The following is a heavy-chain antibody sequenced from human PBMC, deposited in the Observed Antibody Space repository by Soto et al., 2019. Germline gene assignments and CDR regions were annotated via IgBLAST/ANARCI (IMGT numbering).Heavy chain of an antibody. CDR3: SGGWFGEYLYYYDY. J-gene: IGHJ4*02. CDR2: ISAYNGNT. V-gene: IGHV1-18*01. CDR1: GNTFTSYG. Sequence: ASVKVSCKASGNTFTSYGIRWVRQAPGQGLEWMGWISAYNGNTNYAEKLQGRVTMTTDTSTSTAYMELRSLRSDDTAVYYCSGGWFGEYLYYYDYPGQGTPVTVSS. D-gene: IGHD3-10*01.